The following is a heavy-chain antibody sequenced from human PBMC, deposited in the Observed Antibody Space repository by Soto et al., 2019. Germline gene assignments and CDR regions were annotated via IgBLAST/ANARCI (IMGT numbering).Heavy chain of an antibody. V-gene: IGHV1-69*01. CDR3: ARDFDYGVYRGTFNI. D-gene: IGHD4-17*01. CDR2: IIPMFGTT. Sequence: QVQLVQSGAEVKKSGSSVKVSCKASGGTFSSYAISWVRQAPGQGLEWMGRIIPMFGTTNYAQKFQGRVTISADESTTTPYMELSSLRSEDTAFYYCARDFDYGVYRGTFNIWGQGTMVTVSS. J-gene: IGHJ3*02. CDR1: GGTFSSYA.